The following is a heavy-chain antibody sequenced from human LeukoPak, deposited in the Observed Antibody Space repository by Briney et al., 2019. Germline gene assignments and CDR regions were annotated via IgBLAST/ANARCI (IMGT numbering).Heavy chain of an antibody. Sequence: GGSLRLSCAASGFTFSSYAMSWVRQAPGKGLEWVSAISGSDGNTYYADSVKGRFTISRDNSKNTLYLQMNSLTAEDTAIYYCAKATGTLGNWGQGTLVTVSS. CDR2: ISGSDGNT. V-gene: IGHV3-23*01. D-gene: IGHD1-1*01. CDR1: GFTFSSYA. CDR3: AKATGTLGN. J-gene: IGHJ4*02.